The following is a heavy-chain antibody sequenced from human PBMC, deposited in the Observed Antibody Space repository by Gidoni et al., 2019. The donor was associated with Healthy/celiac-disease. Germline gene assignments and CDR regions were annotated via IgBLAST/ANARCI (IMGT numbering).Heavy chain of an antibody. J-gene: IGHJ4*02. Sequence: EVQLLESGGGLVQPGGSLRLSCAASGFTFSSYAMSWVRHAPGKGLEWVSAISGSGGSTYYADSVKGRFTISRDNTKNTLYLQMNSLRAEDTAVYYCAKDREDDYYDSSGYYYPRGNYFDYWGQGTLVTVSS. CDR3: AKDREDDYYDSSGYYYPRGNYFDY. V-gene: IGHV3-23*01. CDR2: ISGSGGST. CDR1: GFTFSSYA. D-gene: IGHD3-22*01.